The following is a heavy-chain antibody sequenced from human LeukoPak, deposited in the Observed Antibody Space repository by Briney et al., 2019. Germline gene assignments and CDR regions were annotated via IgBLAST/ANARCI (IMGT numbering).Heavy chain of an antibody. CDR1: GGSTSSSGYY. J-gene: IGHJ4*02. V-gene: IGHV4-39*01. D-gene: IGHD1-7*01. Sequence: SETLSLTCTVSGGSTSSSGYYWGWIRQPPGKGLEWIGSIYYSGSTYYNPSLKSRVTISVDTSKNQFSLKLYSVTATDTAVYYCARHSYNWNYRYYFDYWGQGTLVTVSS. CDR2: IYYSGST. CDR3: ARHSYNWNYRYYFDY.